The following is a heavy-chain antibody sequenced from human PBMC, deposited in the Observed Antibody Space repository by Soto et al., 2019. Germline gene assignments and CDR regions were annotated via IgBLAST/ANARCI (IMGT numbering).Heavy chain of an antibody. Sequence: PFVILSLSCPFAGGSLSSYDWSLIRQPPGKGLEWIGYIYYSGSTNYNPSLKSRVTISVDTSKNQFSLKLSSVTAADTAVYYCARDLRLEKGAYYYYGIDVWGQGRTVSVS. V-gene: IGHV4-59*01. CDR2: IYYSGST. CDR1: GGSLSSYD. D-gene: IGHD3-16*01. J-gene: IGHJ6*02. CDR3: ARDLRLEKGAYYYYGIDV.